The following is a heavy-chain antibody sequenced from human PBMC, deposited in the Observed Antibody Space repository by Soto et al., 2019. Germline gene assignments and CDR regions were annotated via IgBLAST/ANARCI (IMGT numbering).Heavy chain of an antibody. CDR2: ISYDGSNK. D-gene: IGHD4-4*01. V-gene: IGHV3-30-3*01. J-gene: IGHJ5*02. CDR1: GFTFSSYA. CDR3: ARVGVTYSNRNWFDP. Sequence: GGSLRLSCAASGFTFSSYAMHWVRQAPGKGLEWVAVISYDGSNKYYADSVKGRFTISRDNSKNTLYLQMNSLRAEDTAVYYCARVGVTYSNRNWFDPWGQGTLVTVSS.